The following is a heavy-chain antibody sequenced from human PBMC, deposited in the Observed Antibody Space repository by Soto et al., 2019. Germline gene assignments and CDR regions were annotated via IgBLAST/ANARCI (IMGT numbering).Heavy chain of an antibody. Sequence: ASLKVSCNVSGYTLTELSMHWVRQAPGKGLEWMGGFDPEDGETIYAQKFQGRVTMTEDTSTDTAYMELSSLRSEDTAVYYCATTTYYSDTTGYYLRXWGQATLFTVSX. CDR3: ATTTYYSDTTGYYLRX. CDR2: FDPEDGET. CDR1: GYTLTELS. D-gene: IGHD3-22*01. V-gene: IGHV1-24*01. J-gene: IGHJ4*02.